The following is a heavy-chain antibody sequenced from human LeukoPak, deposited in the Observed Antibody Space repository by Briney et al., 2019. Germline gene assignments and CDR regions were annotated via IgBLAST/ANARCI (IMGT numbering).Heavy chain of an antibody. CDR2: ISSSSSYI. CDR1: GFTVSSYS. V-gene: IGHV3-21*01. Sequence: GGSLRLSCAASGFTVSSYSMNWVRQAPGKGLEWVSSISSSSSYIYYADSVKGRFTISRDNAKNSLYLQMNSLRADDTAVYYCARGPNSNWSGLDFWGQGTLLTVSS. J-gene: IGHJ4*02. CDR3: ARGPNSNWSGLDF. D-gene: IGHD6-6*01.